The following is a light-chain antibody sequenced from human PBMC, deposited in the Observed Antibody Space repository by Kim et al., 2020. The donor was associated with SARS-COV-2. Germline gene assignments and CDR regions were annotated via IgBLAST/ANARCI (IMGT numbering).Light chain of an antibody. J-gene: IGLJ3*02. CDR3: AAWDDSLKQV. Sequence: ELTQPPSASGTPGQRVTISCSGSSSNIGSNTVNWYQQLPGTAPKLLIYSNNQRPSGVPDRFSGSKSGTSASLAISGLQSEDEADYYCAAWDDSLKQVFGGGTQLTVL. CDR2: SNN. V-gene: IGLV1-44*01. CDR1: SSNIGSNT.